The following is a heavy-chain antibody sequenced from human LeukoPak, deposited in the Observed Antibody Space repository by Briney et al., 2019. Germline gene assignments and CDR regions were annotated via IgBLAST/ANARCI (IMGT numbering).Heavy chain of an antibody. D-gene: IGHD5-24*01. J-gene: IGHJ4*02. CDR2: IYYSGSS. V-gene: IGHV4-31*11. CDR3: ARNRDGYNSFDY. Sequence: SETLSLACAVSGGSFSGYYWTWIRQHPGKGLEWIGYIYYSGSSYYNPSLRSRVTISVDTSKNHFSLKLSSVTAADTAVYYCARNRDGYNSFDYWGQGTLVTVSS. CDR1: GGSFSGYY.